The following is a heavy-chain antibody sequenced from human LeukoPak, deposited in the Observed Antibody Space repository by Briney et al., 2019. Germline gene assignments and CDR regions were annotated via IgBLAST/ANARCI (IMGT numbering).Heavy chain of an antibody. D-gene: IGHD2-21*01. Sequence: NASETLSLTCTVSGGSISSSSYYWGWIRQPPGKGLEWIGSIYYSGSTYYNPSLKSRVTISVDTSKNQFSLKLSSVTASDTAVYYCARQANCGGDCYSFDPWGQGTLVTVSS. CDR3: ARQANCGGDCYSFDP. CDR2: IYYSGST. V-gene: IGHV4-39*01. CDR1: GGSISSSSYY. J-gene: IGHJ5*02.